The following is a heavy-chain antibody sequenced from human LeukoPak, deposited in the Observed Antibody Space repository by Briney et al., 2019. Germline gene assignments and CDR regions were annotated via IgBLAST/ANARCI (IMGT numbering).Heavy chain of an antibody. CDR2: FEPEDGET. CDR1: GYTLTEIS. Sequence: ASVKVSCKVSGYTLTEISMHWVRQAPGKGLEWMGGFEPEDGETIYAQKFQGRVTMTTDTSTSTAYMELRNLRSDDTAVYFCARGGSGSSFTDYWGQGTLVTVSS. D-gene: IGHD3-10*01. J-gene: IGHJ4*02. V-gene: IGHV1-24*01. CDR3: ARGGSGSSFTDY.